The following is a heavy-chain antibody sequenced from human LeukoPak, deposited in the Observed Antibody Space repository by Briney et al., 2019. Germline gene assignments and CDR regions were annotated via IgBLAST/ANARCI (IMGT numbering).Heavy chain of an antibody. CDR2: ISGTGGTT. D-gene: IGHD1-26*01. CDR3: AKDAHSGSYFDY. V-gene: IGHV3-23*01. Sequence: GGSLRLSCAASGFTFSSNAMCWVRQAPGKGLEWVSLISGTGGTTYYADSVKGRLAISRDNSKNTLYLQMNSLRVEDTAVYYCAKDAHSGSYFDYWGQGILVTVSS. J-gene: IGHJ4*01. CDR1: GFTFSSNA.